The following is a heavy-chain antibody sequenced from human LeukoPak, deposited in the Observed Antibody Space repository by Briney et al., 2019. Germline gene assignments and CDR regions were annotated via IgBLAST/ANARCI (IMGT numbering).Heavy chain of an antibody. CDR1: GYTLTKFS. J-gene: IGHJ5*02. CDR3: ALWRAGYGDYYYLDA. V-gene: IGHV1-24*01. Sequence: ASVKVSCKVSGYTLTKFSIHWVRQAPGKGLEWMGGFDPEEGETIYAQEFQGRVTMTEDTSTDTAYMELSSLRSEDTAVYYCALWRAGYGDYYYLDAWGQGTLVTVSS. D-gene: IGHD4-17*01. CDR2: FDPEEGET.